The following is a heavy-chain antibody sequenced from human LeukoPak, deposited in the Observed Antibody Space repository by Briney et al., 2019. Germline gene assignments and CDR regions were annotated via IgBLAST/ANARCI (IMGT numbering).Heavy chain of an antibody. V-gene: IGHV3-30*14. J-gene: IGHJ4*02. CDR2: ISYDGSNK. Sequence: GGSLRLSCAASGFTFSSYAMHWVRQASGKGLEWVAVISYDGSNKYYADSVKGRFTISRDNSKNTLYLQMNSLRAEDTAVYYCARGGRYYYDSSGTPLTGWGQGTLVTVSS. CDR1: GFTFSSYA. CDR3: ARGGRYYYDSSGTPLTG. D-gene: IGHD3-22*01.